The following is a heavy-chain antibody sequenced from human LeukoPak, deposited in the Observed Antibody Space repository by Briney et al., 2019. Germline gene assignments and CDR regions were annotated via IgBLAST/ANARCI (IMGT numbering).Heavy chain of an antibody. J-gene: IGHJ5*02. CDR1: GYTFTGYY. D-gene: IGHD6-13*01. V-gene: IGHV1-2*02. CDR2: INPKSGGK. CDR3: ARDLAAAGTDWFDP. Sequence: GASVKVSCKASGYTFTGYYMHWVRQAPGQGLEWMGWINPKSGGKNYEQKFQGRVTMTRDTSISTAYMELSRLRSYDTAVYYCARDLAAAGTDWFDPRGQGTLVTVSS.